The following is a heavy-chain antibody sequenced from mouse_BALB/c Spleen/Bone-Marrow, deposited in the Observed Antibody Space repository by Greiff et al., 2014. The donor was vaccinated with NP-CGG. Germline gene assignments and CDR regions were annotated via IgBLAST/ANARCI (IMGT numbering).Heavy chain of an antibody. CDR3: AKLNWDEGDY. CDR1: GFSLTDYG. V-gene: IGHV2-6-5*01. CDR2: IWGGGNT. D-gene: IGHD4-1*01. Sequence: QVQLQQSGPGLVAPSQSLSITCTVSGFSLTDYGVSWIRQPPGKGLEWLGVIWGGGNTYYNTPLKSRLSISRDNSKSQVFLKMYSLQTDDTAMYYCAKLNWDEGDYWGQGTTLTVSS. J-gene: IGHJ2*01.